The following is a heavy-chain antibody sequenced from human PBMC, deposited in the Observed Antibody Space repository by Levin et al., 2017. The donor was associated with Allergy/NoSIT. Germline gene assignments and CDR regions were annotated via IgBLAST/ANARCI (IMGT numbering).Heavy chain of an antibody. Sequence: ASVKVSCKASGYTFTGYYMHWVRQAPGQGLEWMGWINPNSGGTNYAQKFQGRVTMTRDTSISTAYMELSRLRSDDTAVYYCARGGMATISYYYYYGMDVWGQGTTVTVSS. D-gene: IGHD5-24*01. CDR1: GYTFTGYY. V-gene: IGHV1-2*02. CDR2: INPNSGGT. CDR3: ARGGMATISYYYYYGMDV. J-gene: IGHJ6*02.